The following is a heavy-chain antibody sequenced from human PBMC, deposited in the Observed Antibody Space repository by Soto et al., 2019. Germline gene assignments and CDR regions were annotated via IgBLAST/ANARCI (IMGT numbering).Heavy chain of an antibody. Sequence: SETLSPTCAVYGGSLSGYYWSWIRQPPGKGLEWIGEINHSGSTNYNPSLKSRVTISVDTSKNQFSLKLSSVTAADTAVYYCARGKLSDYVWGSYRYHFDYWGQGTVVTVSS. CDR3: ARGKLSDYVWGSYRYHFDY. J-gene: IGHJ4*02. D-gene: IGHD3-16*02. CDR1: GGSLSGYY. CDR2: INHSGST. V-gene: IGHV4-34*01.